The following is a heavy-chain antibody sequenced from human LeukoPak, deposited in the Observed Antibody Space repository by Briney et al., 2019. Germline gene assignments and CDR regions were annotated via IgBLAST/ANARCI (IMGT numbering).Heavy chain of an antibody. CDR3: ARYSSSWSREGTFDY. J-gene: IGHJ4*02. D-gene: IGHD6-13*01. CDR1: GFTFDDYA. CDR2: ISWNSGSI. Sequence: GGSLRLSCAASGFTFDDYAMHWVQQAPGKGLEWVSGISWNSGSIGYADSVKGRFTISRDNAKNSLYLQMNSLRAEDTAVYYCARYSSSWSREGTFDYWGQGTLVTVSS. V-gene: IGHV3-9*01.